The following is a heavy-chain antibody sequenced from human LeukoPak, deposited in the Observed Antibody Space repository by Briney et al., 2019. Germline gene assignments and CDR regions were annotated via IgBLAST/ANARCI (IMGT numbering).Heavy chain of an antibody. CDR3: ARVTSGWYTYYYYYYMNV. J-gene: IGHJ6*03. Sequence: TGGSLRLSCAASGFTFSSYWMSWVRQAPGKGLEWVANIKQDGSEKYYVDSVKGRFTISRDNAKNSLYLQMNSLRAEDTAVYYCARVTSGWYTYYYYYYMNVWGKGTTVTVSS. CDR1: GFTFSSYW. V-gene: IGHV3-7*01. D-gene: IGHD6-19*01. CDR2: IKQDGSEK.